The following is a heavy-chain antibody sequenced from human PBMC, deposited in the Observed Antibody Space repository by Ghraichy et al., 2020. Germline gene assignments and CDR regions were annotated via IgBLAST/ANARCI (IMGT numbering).Heavy chain of an antibody. CDR3: AKAMDTYYYDSSGYYTVDY. J-gene: IGHJ4*02. CDR1: GFTFSSYA. V-gene: IGHV3-23*01. D-gene: IGHD3-22*01. CDR2: ISGSGGST. Sequence: GESLNISCAASGFTFSSYAMSWVRQAPGKGLEWVSAISGSGGSTYYADSVKGRFTISRDNSKNTLYLQMNSLRAEDTAVYYCAKAMDTYYYDSSGYYTVDYWGQGTLVTVSS.